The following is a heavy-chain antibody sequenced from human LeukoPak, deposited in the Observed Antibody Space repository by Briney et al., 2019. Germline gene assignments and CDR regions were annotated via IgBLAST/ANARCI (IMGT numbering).Heavy chain of an antibody. D-gene: IGHD5-18*01. Sequence: GGSLRLSCAASGFTFSSYGMHWVRQAPGKGLEWVSGISWNSGSIGYADSVKGRFTISRDNAKNSLYLQMNSLRAEDTALYYCAKGQLWLPDQGGFDYWGQGTLVTVSS. V-gene: IGHV3-9*01. J-gene: IGHJ4*02. CDR2: ISWNSGSI. CDR1: GFTFSSYG. CDR3: AKGQLWLPDQGGFDY.